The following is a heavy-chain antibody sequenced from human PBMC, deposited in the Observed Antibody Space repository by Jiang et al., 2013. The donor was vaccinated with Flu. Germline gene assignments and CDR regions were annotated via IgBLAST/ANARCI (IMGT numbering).Heavy chain of an antibody. CDR2: INHSGST. Sequence: LLKPSETLSLTCAVYGGSFSGYYWSWIRQPPGKGLEWIGEINHSGSTNYNPSLKSRVTISVDTSKNQFSLKLSSVTAADTAVYYCARDHYYDSSGSIARVRWFDPWGQGTLVTVSS. D-gene: IGHD3-22*01. CDR3: ARDHYYDSSGSIARVRWFDP. V-gene: IGHV4-34*01. J-gene: IGHJ5*02. CDR1: GGSFSGYY.